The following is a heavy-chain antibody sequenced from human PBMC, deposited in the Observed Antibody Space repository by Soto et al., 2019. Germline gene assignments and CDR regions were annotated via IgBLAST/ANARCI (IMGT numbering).Heavy chain of an antibody. CDR3: ARGKEDIWGSYRSRPYYYYYYMDV. D-gene: IGHD3-16*02. V-gene: IGHV4-59*01. J-gene: IGHJ6*03. CDR2: IYYSGST. CDR1: GGSISSYY. Sequence: PSETLSLTCTVSGGSISSYYWSWIRQPPGKGPEWIGYIYYSGSTNYNPSLKSRVTISVDTSKNQFSLKLSSVTAADTAVYYCARGKEDIWGSYRSRPYYYYYYMDVWGKGTTVTVSS.